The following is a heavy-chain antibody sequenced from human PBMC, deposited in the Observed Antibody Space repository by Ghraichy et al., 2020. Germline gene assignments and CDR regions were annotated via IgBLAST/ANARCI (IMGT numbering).Heavy chain of an antibody. Sequence: LSLTCEASGFTISSNYMSWVRQAPGKGLEWVSLIYTGDYTFYADSVKGRFTISRDNSKNTLFLQMDSLRAEDTAVYYCAIDREEGGTDYWGQGTLVTVSS. V-gene: IGHV3-66*01. CDR3: AIDREEGGTDY. CDR2: IYTGDYT. CDR1: GFTISSNY. D-gene: IGHD1-26*01. J-gene: IGHJ4*02.